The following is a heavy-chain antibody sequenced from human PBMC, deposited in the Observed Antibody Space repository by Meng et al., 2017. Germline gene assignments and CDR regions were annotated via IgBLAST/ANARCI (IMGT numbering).Heavy chain of an antibody. CDR2: INHSGST. CDR1: GWACSGYY. J-gene: IGHJ4*02. V-gene: IGHV4-34*01. D-gene: IGHD3-3*01. CDR3: ARRWVIWSGYRLDY. Sequence: QRPTGGSCTVTPSVTSSLTCAVYGWACSGYYWSWIRQPPGKGLEWIGEINHSGSTNYNPSLKSRVTISVDTSKNQFSLKLSSVTAADTAVYYCARRWVIWSGYRLDYWGQGTLVTVSS.